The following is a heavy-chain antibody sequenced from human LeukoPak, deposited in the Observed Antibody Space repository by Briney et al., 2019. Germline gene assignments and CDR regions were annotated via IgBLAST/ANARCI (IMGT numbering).Heavy chain of an antibody. CDR2: IYYSGST. Sequence: SETLSLTCTVSGGSISSYYWSWIRQPPGKGLEWIGYIYYSGSTNYNPSLKSRVTISVDTSKNQFSLKLSSVTAADTAVYYCARGPDYYDSSGYYLGAFDIWGQGTMVTVSS. CDR1: GGSISSYY. D-gene: IGHD3-22*01. CDR3: ARGPDYYDSSGYYLGAFDI. J-gene: IGHJ3*02. V-gene: IGHV4-59*01.